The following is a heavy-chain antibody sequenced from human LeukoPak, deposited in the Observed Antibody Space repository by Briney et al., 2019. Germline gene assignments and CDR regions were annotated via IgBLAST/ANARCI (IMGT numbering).Heavy chain of an antibody. CDR1: GFTFTIHA. D-gene: IGHD3-10*01. CDR2: ISSSSSYI. V-gene: IGHV3-21*04. CDR3: AKDYMGGSGSYYYFDY. Sequence: GGSLRLSCAASGFTFTIHAMNWVRQAPGKGLEWVSSISSSSSYIYYADSVKGRFTISRDNAKNSLYLQMNSLRAEDTAVYYCAKDYMGGSGSYYYFDYWGQGTLVTVSS. J-gene: IGHJ4*02.